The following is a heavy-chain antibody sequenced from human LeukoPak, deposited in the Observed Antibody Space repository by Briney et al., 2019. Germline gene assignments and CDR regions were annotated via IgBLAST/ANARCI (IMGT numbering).Heavy chain of an antibody. CDR3: TRQDHYYDSSGYYYGYYFDY. CDR1: GSTFSGSA. Sequence: GGSLRLSCAASGSTFSGSAMHWVRQASGKGLEWVGRIRSKANSYATAYAASVKGRFTISRDDSKNTAYLQMNSLKTEDTAVYYCTRQDHYYDSSGYYYGYYFDYWGQGTLVTVSS. D-gene: IGHD3-22*01. J-gene: IGHJ4*02. CDR2: IRSKANSYAT. V-gene: IGHV3-73*01.